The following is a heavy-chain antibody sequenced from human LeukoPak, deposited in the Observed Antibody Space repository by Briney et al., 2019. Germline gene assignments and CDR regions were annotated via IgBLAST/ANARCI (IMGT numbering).Heavy chain of an antibody. J-gene: IGHJ3*02. Sequence: SETLSLTCTVSGGSISSYYWSWIRQPPGKGLEWIGYIYYSGSTNYNPSLKSRVTISVDTSKNQFSLKLSSVTAADTAVYYCARASSSYAFDIWGQGTMVTVSS. CDR3: ARASSSYAFDI. CDR1: GGSISSYY. D-gene: IGHD6-6*01. CDR2: IYYSGST. V-gene: IGHV4-59*01.